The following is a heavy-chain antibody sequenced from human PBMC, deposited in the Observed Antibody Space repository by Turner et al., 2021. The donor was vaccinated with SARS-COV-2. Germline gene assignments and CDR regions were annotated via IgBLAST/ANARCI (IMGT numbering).Heavy chain of an antibody. V-gene: IGHV3-53*02. CDR1: GFTVSRTY. CDR2: IYSGDTP. J-gene: IGHJ6*02. Sequence: EVQLVETGGGLLRPGGSLCRPCAASGFTVSRTYMSWVRQAPAKGLEWVSIIYSGDTPYYADSVNGRFTVSRDNSKYRLYLQMNSLRAEDTAVYYCARDGPLGGMDVWGQGTTVTVSS. CDR3: ARDGPLGGMDV.